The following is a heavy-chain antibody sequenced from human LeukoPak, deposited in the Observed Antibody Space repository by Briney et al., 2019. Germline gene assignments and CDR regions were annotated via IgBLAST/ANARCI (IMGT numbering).Heavy chain of an antibody. CDR2: IIPILGIA. CDR1: GGTFSSYA. Sequence: GPSVKVSCKASGGTFSSYAISWVRQAPGQGLEWMGRIIPILGIANYAQKFQGRVTITADKSTSTAYMELSSLRSEDTAVYYCARERRTTVVTGFDYWGQGTLVTVSS. CDR3: ARERRTTVVTGFDY. V-gene: IGHV1-69*04. J-gene: IGHJ4*02. D-gene: IGHD4-23*01.